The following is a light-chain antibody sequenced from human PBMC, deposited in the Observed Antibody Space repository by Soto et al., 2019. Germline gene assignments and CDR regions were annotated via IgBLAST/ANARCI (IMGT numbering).Light chain of an antibody. Sequence: QSALTHPASVSGSPGQSITISCTGTSSDVGGYNYVSWYQQHPGKAPKLMIYEVSNRPSGVSNRFSGSKSGNTASLTISGLQAEDEADYYCSSFTSINTWVFCGGTKLTVL. CDR2: EVS. J-gene: IGLJ3*02. V-gene: IGLV2-14*01. CDR3: SSFTSINTWV. CDR1: SSDVGGYNY.